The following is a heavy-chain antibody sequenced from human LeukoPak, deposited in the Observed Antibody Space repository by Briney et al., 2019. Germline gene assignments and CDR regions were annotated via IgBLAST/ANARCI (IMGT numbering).Heavy chain of an antibody. V-gene: IGHV1-2*02. CDR1: GYTFTGYY. CDR2: INPNSGGT. D-gene: IGHD3-22*01. CDR3: ARVPHYYDSSGAGMDV. J-gene: IGHJ6*02. Sequence: ASVNVSCKASGYTFTGYYMHWVRQAPGQGLEWMGWINPNSGGTNYAQKFQGRVTMTRDTSISTAYMELSRLRSDDTAVYYCARVPHYYDSSGAGMDVWGQGTTVTVSS.